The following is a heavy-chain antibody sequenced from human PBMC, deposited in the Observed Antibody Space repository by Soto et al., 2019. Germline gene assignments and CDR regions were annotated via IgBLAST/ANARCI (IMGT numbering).Heavy chain of an antibody. V-gene: IGHV1-3*01. D-gene: IGHD6-6*01. CDR2: INGGNGNT. CDR1: GYTFTNYA. CDR3: ASSYSSSSKSIFFDP. J-gene: IGHJ5*02. Sequence: ASVKVSCKASGYTFTNYAMHWVRLAPGHRLEWMGWINGGNGNTNYSQKFQGRVTITRDRSASTAYMELSRLRYEDTAVYYCASSYSSSSKSIFFDPWGQGTQVTVSS.